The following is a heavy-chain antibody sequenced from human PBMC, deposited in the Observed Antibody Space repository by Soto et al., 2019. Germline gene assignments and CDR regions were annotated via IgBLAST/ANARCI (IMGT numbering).Heavy chain of an antibody. V-gene: IGHV1-8*01. Sequence: QVPLVQSGAEVKKPGASVKVSCKASGYTFTSYDINWVRQATGQGLEWMGWMNPNSGNTGYAQKFQGRVTMTRNTSISTAYMELSSLRSEDTAVYYCASSAPTYYDFWSGYYYYYYMDVWGKGTTVTVSS. CDR1: GYTFTSYD. CDR3: ASSAPTYYDFWSGYYYYYYMDV. D-gene: IGHD3-3*01. J-gene: IGHJ6*03. CDR2: MNPNSGNT.